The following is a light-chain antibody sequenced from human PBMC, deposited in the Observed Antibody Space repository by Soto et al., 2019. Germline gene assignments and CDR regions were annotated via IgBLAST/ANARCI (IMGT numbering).Light chain of an antibody. CDR1: SSNIGAGYD. Sequence: QSLLTQPPSVSGAPGQRVTISCAGSSSNIGAGYDVNWYQQLPRTAPKLLIFGNSNRPSGVPDRFSGSKSGTSSSLAITGLQAEDEADYYCQSYDSSLSYVFGPGTKVTVL. V-gene: IGLV1-40*01. CDR2: GNS. CDR3: QSYDSSLSYV. J-gene: IGLJ1*01.